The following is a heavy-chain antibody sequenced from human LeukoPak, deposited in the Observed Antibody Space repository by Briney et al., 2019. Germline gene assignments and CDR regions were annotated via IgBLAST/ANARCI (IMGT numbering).Heavy chain of an antibody. CDR1: GFTVSSNY. D-gene: IGHD2-2*02. V-gene: IGHV3-53*01. Sequence: GGSLRLSCAASGFTVSSNYMSWVRQAPGKGLEWVSVIYSGGSTYYADSVKGRFTISRDNSKNTLYLQMNSLRAEDTAVYYCARSLGYCSSTSCYTSLYYYYYYYMDVWGNGTTVTVSS. J-gene: IGHJ6*03. CDR3: ARSLGYCSSTSCYTSLYYYYYYYMDV. CDR2: IYSGGST.